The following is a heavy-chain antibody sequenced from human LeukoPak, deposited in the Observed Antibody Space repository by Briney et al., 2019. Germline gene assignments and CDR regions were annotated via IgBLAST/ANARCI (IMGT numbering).Heavy chain of an antibody. V-gene: IGHV3-48*03. D-gene: IGHD6-13*01. CDR1: GFTFSSYE. CDR2: ISSSGSTI. CDR3: ASHTAIAATGPPSRYFDY. Sequence: GGSLRLSCAASGFTFSSYEMNWVRQAPGKGLEWVSYISSSGSTIYYADSVKGRFTIPRDNAKNSLYLQMNSLRAEDTAVYYCASHTAIAATGPPSRYFDYWGQGTLVTVSS. J-gene: IGHJ4*02.